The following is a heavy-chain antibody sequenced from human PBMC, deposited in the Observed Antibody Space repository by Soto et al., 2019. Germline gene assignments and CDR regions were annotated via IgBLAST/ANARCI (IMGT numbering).Heavy chain of an antibody. D-gene: IGHD5-18*01. CDR1: GYSFTNDD. CDR2: MSPKTGNT. J-gene: IGHJ6*02. Sequence: QVQLVQSGAEVKRPGASVTVSCKASGYSFTNDDISWVRRATGQGLEWMGWMSPKTGNTGFAQKFQGRVTMTRNTSITTAYMELTSLRSDDTAVYYCTRWLGYSAGSDVWAQGTTVTVSS. V-gene: IGHV1-8*02. CDR3: TRWLGYSAGSDV.